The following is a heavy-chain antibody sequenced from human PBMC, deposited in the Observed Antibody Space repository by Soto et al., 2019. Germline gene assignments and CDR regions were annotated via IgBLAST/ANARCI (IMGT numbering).Heavy chain of an antibody. D-gene: IGHD2-15*01. CDR1: GYTFTRYT. J-gene: IGHJ5*02. CDR2: INPDNGNT. Sequence: GASEKVSCKASGYTFTRYTMHWVRQAPGQRLAWMGWINPDNGNTKSSQKFQDRVIITRDTSASTAYIDLSSLRSEDTAVYSSARGIATGQLDPWGQGTLVTVSS. V-gene: IGHV1-3*01. CDR3: ARGIATGQLDP.